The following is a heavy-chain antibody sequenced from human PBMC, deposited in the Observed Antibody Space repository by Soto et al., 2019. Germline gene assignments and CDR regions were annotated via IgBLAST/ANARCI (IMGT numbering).Heavy chain of an antibody. J-gene: IGHJ4*02. CDR3: AKDKRGSSSWYRNHGIDY. CDR2: ISYDGSNK. D-gene: IGHD6-13*01. V-gene: IGHV3-30*18. CDR1: GFTFSSYG. Sequence: GGSLRLSCAASGFTFSSYGMHWVRQAPGKGLEWVAVISYDGSNKYYADSVKGRFTISRDNSKNTLYLQMNSLRAEDTDVYYCAKDKRGSSSWYRNHGIDYWGQGTLVTVSS.